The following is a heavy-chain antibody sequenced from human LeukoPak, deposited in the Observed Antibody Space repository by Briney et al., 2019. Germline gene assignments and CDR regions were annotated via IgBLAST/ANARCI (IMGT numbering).Heavy chain of an antibody. V-gene: IGHV3-23*01. D-gene: IGHD5-18*01. J-gene: IGHJ6*02. CDR1: GFTFRSYA. CDR2: MSRSGTST. CDR3: AKALRDGTAMVVDYVMDV. Sequence: GGSLRLSCAASGFTFRSYAMTWVRQSPGKGLEWVSVMSRSGTSTYCAGSVKGRFTISRDNSKNTLYLQMNNLRAEDTSVYYCAKALRDGTAMVVDYVMDVWGQGTTVTVSS.